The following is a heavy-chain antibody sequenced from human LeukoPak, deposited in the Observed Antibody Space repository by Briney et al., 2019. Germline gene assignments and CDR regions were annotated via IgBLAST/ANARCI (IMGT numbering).Heavy chain of an antibody. V-gene: IGHV1-69*05. Sequence: ASVKVSCKASGGTFSSYAISWVRQAPGQGLEWMGGVIPIFGTANYAQKFQGRVTITTDESTSTAYMELSSLRSEDTAVYYCARLQLDAFDIWGQGTMVTVSS. D-gene: IGHD4-11*01. J-gene: IGHJ3*02. CDR2: VIPIFGTA. CDR1: GGTFSSYA. CDR3: ARLQLDAFDI.